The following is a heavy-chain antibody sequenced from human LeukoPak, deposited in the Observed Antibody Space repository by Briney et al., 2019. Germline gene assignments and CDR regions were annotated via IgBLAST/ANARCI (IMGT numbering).Heavy chain of an antibody. CDR1: GYTFTDYY. V-gene: IGHV1-69*05. CDR3: ASRIVVVPAAMNYYYYMDV. J-gene: IGHJ6*03. D-gene: IGHD2-2*01. Sequence: SVKVSCKTSGYTFTDYYMHWVRQAPGQGLEWMGRIIPIFGTANYAQKFQGRVTITTDESTSTAYMELSSLRSEDTAVYYCASRIVVVPAAMNYYYYMDVWGKGTTVTVSS. CDR2: IIPIFGTA.